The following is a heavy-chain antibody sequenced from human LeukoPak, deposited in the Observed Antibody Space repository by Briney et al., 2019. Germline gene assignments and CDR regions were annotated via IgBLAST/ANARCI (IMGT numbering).Heavy chain of an antibody. Sequence: GGSLRLSCAASGFTFSTYGMHWVRQAPGKGLEWVAVISYDGSNKYYADSVKGRFTISRDNSKNTLYLQMNSLRAEDTAVYYCARAHGDIVVVPAASTSYYYYYYMDVWGKGTTVTISS. V-gene: IGHV3-33*05. CDR3: ARAHGDIVVVPAASTSYYYYYYMDV. CDR2: ISYDGSNK. CDR1: GFTFSTYG. D-gene: IGHD2-2*01. J-gene: IGHJ6*03.